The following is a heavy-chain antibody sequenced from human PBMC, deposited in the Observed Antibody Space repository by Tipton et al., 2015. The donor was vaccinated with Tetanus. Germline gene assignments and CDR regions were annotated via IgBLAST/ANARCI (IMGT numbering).Heavy chain of an antibody. CDR1: GYNFSIYW. D-gene: IGHD3-16*01. CDR2: INPTDYQT. V-gene: IGHV5-51*01. Sequence: VQLVQSGAEVYKPGESLRISCKPSGYNFSIYWIGWVRQMPGKGLEWMGVINPTDYQTSYNPSFEGQVTISADRSINTAYLQWTSLQTSDTAIYYCARPLTSVAFGGFAFDVWGQGTTVTVSS. J-gene: IGHJ3*01. CDR3: ARPLTSVAFGGFAFDV.